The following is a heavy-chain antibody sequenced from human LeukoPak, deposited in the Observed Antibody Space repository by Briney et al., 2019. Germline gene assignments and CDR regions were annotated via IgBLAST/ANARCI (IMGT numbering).Heavy chain of an antibody. J-gene: IGHJ2*01. CDR2: INPDSGGT. D-gene: IGHD1-14*01. CDR3: ARAWGTHWYFDL. Sequence: ASVKVSCKASGYTFTGYYMHWVRQAPGQGLEWMGWINPDSGGTNYAQKFQGRVTVTRETSISTAYMELTRLRSDDTAVYYCARAWGTHWYFDLWGRGTLVTVPS. V-gene: IGHV1-2*02. CDR1: GYTFTGYY.